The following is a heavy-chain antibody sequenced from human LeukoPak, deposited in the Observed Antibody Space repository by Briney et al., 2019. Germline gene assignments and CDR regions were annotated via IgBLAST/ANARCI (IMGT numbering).Heavy chain of an antibody. CDR3: AREGDSDSSGYYDY. V-gene: IGHV3-9*01. D-gene: IGHD3-22*01. CDR2: ISWNSGSI. Sequence: PGRSLRLSCAASGFTFDDYAMHWVRQAPGKGLEWVSGISWNSGSIGYADSVKGRFTISRDNAKNSLYLQMNSLRAEDTALYYCAREGDSDSSGYYDYWGQGTLVTVSS. J-gene: IGHJ4*02. CDR1: GFTFDDYA.